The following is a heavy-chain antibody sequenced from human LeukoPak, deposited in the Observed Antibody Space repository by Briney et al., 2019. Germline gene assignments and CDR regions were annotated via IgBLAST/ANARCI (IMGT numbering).Heavy chain of an antibody. D-gene: IGHD6-19*01. Sequence: PSETRSLTCTVSGGSISSYYWSWIRQPPGKGLEWIGYIYYSGSTNYNPSLKSRVTISVDTSKNQFSLKLSSVTAADTAVYYCARVYSSGWYADWYFDLWGRGTLVTVSS. CDR2: IYYSGST. V-gene: IGHV4-59*01. CDR1: GGSISSYY. J-gene: IGHJ2*01. CDR3: ARVYSSGWYADWYFDL.